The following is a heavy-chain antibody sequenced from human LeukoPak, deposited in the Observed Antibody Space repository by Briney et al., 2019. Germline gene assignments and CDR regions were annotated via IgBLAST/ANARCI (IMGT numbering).Heavy chain of an antibody. V-gene: IGHV3-48*01. J-gene: IGHJ4*02. CDR2: ISSSSSTI. D-gene: IGHD6-13*01. CDR3: ARTVAAAGTVFDY. Sequence: PGGSLRLSCAASGFTFSSYSMNWVRQAPGKGLEWVSYISSSSSTIYYADSVKGRFTISGDNAKNSLYLQMNSLRAEDTAVYYCARTVAAAGTVFDYWGQGTLVTVSS. CDR1: GFTFSSYS.